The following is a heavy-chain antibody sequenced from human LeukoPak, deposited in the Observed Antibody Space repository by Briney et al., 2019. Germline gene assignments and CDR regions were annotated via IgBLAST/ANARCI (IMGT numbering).Heavy chain of an antibody. CDR3: VRGYSFGPYGMDV. Sequence: GGSLRLSCAASGFTFSSYAMHWVRQAPGQGLEYVSAISSNGDATYYANSVEGRFTISRDNSKNTLYLQMSSLRAEDTAVYFCVRGYSFGPYGMDVWGQGTTVTVSS. J-gene: IGHJ6*02. V-gene: IGHV3-64*01. D-gene: IGHD2-15*01. CDR1: GFTFSSYA. CDR2: ISSNGDAT.